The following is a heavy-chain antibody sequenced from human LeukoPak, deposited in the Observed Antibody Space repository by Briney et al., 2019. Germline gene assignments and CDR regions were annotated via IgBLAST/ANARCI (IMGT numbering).Heavy chain of an antibody. J-gene: IGHJ6*04. CDR3: AKDGLRSAWHYGMDV. D-gene: IGHD5-12*01. CDR1: GFTFDDYA. Sequence: PGGSLRLSCAASGFTFDDYAMHWVRQAPGKGLEWVSLISWDGGSTYYADSVKGRFTISRDNSKNSLYLQMNSLRAEDTALYYCAKDGLRSAWHYGMDVWGKGTTVTVSS. CDR2: ISWDGGST. V-gene: IGHV3-43D*04.